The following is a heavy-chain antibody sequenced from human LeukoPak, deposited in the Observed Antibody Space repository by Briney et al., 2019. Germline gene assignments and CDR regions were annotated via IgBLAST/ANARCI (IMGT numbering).Heavy chain of an antibody. D-gene: IGHD1-1*01. J-gene: IGHJ4*02. CDR1: GCTFSSYE. Sequence: AGTLRLSCAASGCTFSSYEMNWVRKGPGEGLEWVSYISSSGSTIYYSYSVQGRFTISSDNTKNSLYLQMTSLSAEDTAVYYCASTPDERPLDYWGQGTLVTVSS. CDR3: ASTPDERPLDY. V-gene: IGHV3-48*03. CDR2: ISSSGSTI.